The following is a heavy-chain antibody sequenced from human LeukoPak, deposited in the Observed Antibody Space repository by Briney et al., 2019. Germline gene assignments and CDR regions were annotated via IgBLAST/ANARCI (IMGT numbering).Heavy chain of an antibody. V-gene: IGHV4-59*01. D-gene: IGHD5-24*01. J-gene: IGHJ5*02. CDR2: IYYSGST. CDR1: GGSISSCY. Sequence: SETLSLTCTVSGGSISSCYWSWIRQPPGKGLEWIGYIYYSGSTNYNPSLKSRVTISVDTSKNQFSLKLSSVTAADTAVYYCARDGEMATTTYNWFDPWGQGTLVTVSS. CDR3: ARDGEMATTTYNWFDP.